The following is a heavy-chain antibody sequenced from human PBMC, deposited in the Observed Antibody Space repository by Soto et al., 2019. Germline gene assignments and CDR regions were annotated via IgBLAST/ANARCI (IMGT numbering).Heavy chain of an antibody. J-gene: IGHJ4*02. CDR2: ISAYNGNT. CDR1: GDSFTSYG. D-gene: IGHD6-19*01. Sequence: ASLKVSCKASGDSFTSYGISWVRQAPGQGLEWMGWISAYNGNTNYAQKLQGRVTMTTDTSTSTAYMELRSLRSVDTAVYYCARAEQWLVRLPRDYWGQGTLVTVSS. CDR3: ARAEQWLVRLPRDY. V-gene: IGHV1-18*01.